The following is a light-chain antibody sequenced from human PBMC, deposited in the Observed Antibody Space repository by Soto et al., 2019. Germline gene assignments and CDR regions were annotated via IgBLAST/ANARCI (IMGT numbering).Light chain of an antibody. V-gene: IGLV2-8*01. Sequence: QSALTQPPSASGSPGQSVTISCTGTSSDVGGYNYVSWYQHHPGKDPKLMIFXXNKRPXGVPXRFSGSKFGNTASLTVSGLQAEDEADYYCNSYAGWIYVFGTGTKVTVL. CDR3: NSYAGWIYV. CDR2: XXN. J-gene: IGLJ1*01. CDR1: SSDVGGYNY.